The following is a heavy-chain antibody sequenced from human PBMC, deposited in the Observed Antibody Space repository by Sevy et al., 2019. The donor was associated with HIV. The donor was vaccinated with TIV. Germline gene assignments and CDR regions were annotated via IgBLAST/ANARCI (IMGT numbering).Heavy chain of an antibody. CDR3: ARDPPGPGYSSGWTDY. J-gene: IGHJ4*02. CDR2: ISSSSSTI. CDR1: GFTFSSYS. V-gene: IGHV3-48*02. Sequence: GGSLRLSCAASGFTFSSYSMNWVRQAPGKGLEWVSYISSSSSTIYYADSVKGRFTISRDNTKNSLYLQMNSLRDEDTAGYYCARDPPGPGYSSGWTDYWGQGPLVTVSS. D-gene: IGHD6-19*01.